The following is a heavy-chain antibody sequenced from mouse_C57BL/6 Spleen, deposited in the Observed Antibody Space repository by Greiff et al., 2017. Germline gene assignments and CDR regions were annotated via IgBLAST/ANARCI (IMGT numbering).Heavy chain of an antibody. CDR3: ARCGYDDGYAMDD. V-gene: IGHV1-26*01. D-gene: IGHD2-2*01. Sequence: VQLQQSGPELVKPGASVKISCKASGYTFTDYYMNWVKQSHGKSLEWIGDINPNNGGTSYNQKFKGKATLTVDKSSSTAYMELRSLTSEDSAVXYCARCGYDDGYAMDDWGQGTSVTVSS. J-gene: IGHJ4*01. CDR2: INPNNGGT. CDR1: GYTFTDYY.